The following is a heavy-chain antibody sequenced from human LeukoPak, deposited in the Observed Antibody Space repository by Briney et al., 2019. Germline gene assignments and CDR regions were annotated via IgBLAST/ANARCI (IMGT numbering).Heavy chain of an antibody. CDR2: INAGSGNT. Sequence: ASVKVSCKASGYTFTSYAMHWVRQAPGQRLEWMGWINAGSGNTKYSQKFQGRVTITRDTSASTAYMELSSLRSEDTAVYYCAKGGYYYDKTLDYWGQGTLVTVSS. V-gene: IGHV1-3*01. J-gene: IGHJ4*02. CDR1: GYTFTSYA. D-gene: IGHD3-22*01. CDR3: AKGGYYYDKTLDY.